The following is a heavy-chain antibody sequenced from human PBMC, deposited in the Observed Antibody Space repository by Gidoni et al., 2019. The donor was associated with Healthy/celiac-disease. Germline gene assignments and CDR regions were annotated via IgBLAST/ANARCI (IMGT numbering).Heavy chain of an antibody. J-gene: IGHJ5*02. CDR1: GFTFSSYA. Sequence: EVQLLESGGGLVQPGGSLRLSCAASGFTFSSYAMSWVRQAPGKGLEWVSAISGSGGSTYYADSVKGRFTISRDNSKNTLYLQMNSLRAEDTAVYYCAKDGGDPTYYYDSSGFSDWFDPWGQGTLVTVSS. CDR2: ISGSGGST. CDR3: AKDGGDPTYYYDSSGFSDWFDP. D-gene: IGHD3-22*01. V-gene: IGHV3-23*01.